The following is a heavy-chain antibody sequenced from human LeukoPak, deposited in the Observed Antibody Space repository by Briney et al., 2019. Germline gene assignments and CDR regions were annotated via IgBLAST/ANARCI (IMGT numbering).Heavy chain of an antibody. J-gene: IGHJ5*02. V-gene: IGHV1-18*01. CDR3: ARVDKQWLPQREENWFDP. CDR1: GYTFTSYG. D-gene: IGHD6-19*01. CDR2: ISAYNGNT. Sequence: ASVKVSCKASGYTFTSYGISWVRQAPGQGLEWMGWISAYNGNTNYAQKLQGRVTMTTDTSTSTAYMELRSLRSDDTAVYYCARVDKQWLPQREENWFDPWGQRTLVTVSS.